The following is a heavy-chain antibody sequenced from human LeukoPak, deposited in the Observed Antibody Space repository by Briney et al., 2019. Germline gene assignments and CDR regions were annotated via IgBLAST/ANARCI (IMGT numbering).Heavy chain of an antibody. V-gene: IGHV4-61*02. D-gene: IGHD6-19*01. CDR3: ARDIHTSDWTKFDY. CDR1: GGSISRGNYY. CDR2: IYSSGRT. J-gene: IGHJ4*02. Sequence: SETLSLTCNVSGGSISRGNYYWTWIRQPAGKGLEWIGRIYSSGRTNYNPSLKSRVTISVGTSKNQFSLNLSSVTAADTAVYYWARDIHTSDWTKFDYWGQGTSVTVSS.